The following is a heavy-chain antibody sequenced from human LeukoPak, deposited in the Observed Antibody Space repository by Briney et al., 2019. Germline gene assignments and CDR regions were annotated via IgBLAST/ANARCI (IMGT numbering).Heavy chain of an antibody. CDR1: RFTFSSYA. CDR3: AKIGAGTVDY. CDR2: ISGSGGST. J-gene: IGHJ4*02. V-gene: IGHV3-23*01. Sequence: GGSLRLSCAASRFTFSSYAMSWVRQAPGKGLEWVSAISGSGGSTYYADSVKGRFTISRDKSKNTLYLQMNSLRAEDTAVYYCAKIGAGTVDYWGQGTLVTVSS. D-gene: IGHD6-19*01.